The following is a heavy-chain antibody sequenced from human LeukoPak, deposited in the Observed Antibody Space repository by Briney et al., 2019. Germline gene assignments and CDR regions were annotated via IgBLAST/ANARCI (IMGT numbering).Heavy chain of an antibody. CDR2: ISITGDRT. D-gene: IGHD6-13*01. CDR3: ANDSGAIAAAGYLGVRRYYGMDV. Sequence: PGGSLRLSCVASGFTFSSYAMSWVRQAPGKGLEWVSGISITGDRTNFADSVKGRFTISRDNSKNTLYLQMNSLRAEDTAVYYCANDSGAIAAAGYLGVRRYYGMDVWGQGTTVTVSS. J-gene: IGHJ6*02. V-gene: IGHV3-23*01. CDR1: GFTFSSYA.